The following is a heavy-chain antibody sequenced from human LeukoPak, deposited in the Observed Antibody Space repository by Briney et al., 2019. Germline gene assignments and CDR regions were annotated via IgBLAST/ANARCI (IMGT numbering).Heavy chain of an antibody. CDR2: ISSSSSTI. Sequence: PGGSLRLSCAASGFTFSSYSMNWVRQAPGKGLEWVSYISSSSSTIYSADSVKGRFTISRDNSKNTLYLQMNSLRADDTAVYYCAGVDAAMPDAFDIWGQGTTVTVSS. J-gene: IGHJ3*02. V-gene: IGHV3-48*01. D-gene: IGHD5-18*01. CDR1: GFTFSSYS. CDR3: AGVDAAMPDAFDI.